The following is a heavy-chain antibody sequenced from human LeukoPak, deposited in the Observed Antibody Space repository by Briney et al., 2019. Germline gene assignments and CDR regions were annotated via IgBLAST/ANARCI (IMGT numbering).Heavy chain of an antibody. CDR1: GFTVSSNH. V-gene: IGHV3-53*01. D-gene: IGHD1-1*01. Sequence: PGGSLRLSCAASGFTVSSNHMSWVRQAPEKGLEWVSVIYSGGSTDYADSVKGRFTISRDKLKNTLYLQMNSLRAEDTAVYYCARGPAGYNWGQGTLVTFSS. CDR2: IYSGGST. J-gene: IGHJ4*02. CDR3: ARGPAGYN.